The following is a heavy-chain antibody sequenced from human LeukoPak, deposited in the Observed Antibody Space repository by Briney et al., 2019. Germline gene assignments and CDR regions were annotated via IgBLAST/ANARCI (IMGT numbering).Heavy chain of an antibody. J-gene: IGHJ6*03. V-gene: IGHV3-23*01. Sequence: GGSLRLSCAASGFTFSSYAMSWVRQAPGKGLEWVSVISGSGDSTYYADSVKGRFTISRDNSKNTLYLQMNSLRAEDTAVYYCAKAEGSGWPYYYYYLHVWGKGTTVTVSS. CDR2: ISGSGDST. CDR3: AKAEGSGWPYYYYYLHV. D-gene: IGHD6-19*01. CDR1: GFTFSSYA.